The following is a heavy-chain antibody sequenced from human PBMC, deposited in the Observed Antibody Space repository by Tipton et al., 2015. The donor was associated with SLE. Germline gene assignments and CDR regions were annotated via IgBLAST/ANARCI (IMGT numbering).Heavy chain of an antibody. D-gene: IGHD1-26*01. V-gene: IGHV1-18*01. J-gene: IGHJ5*01. CDR2: ISTYNGNT. CDR1: GYTFTSYG. Sequence: QSGPEVKKPGASVKVSCKASGYTFTSYGISWVRQAPGQGLEWMGWISTYNGNTHYAQNLQGRVTMTTYTSTSTAYMELRSLRSDDTAVYYCARGAYDWGSYFVDSWGQGTLVSVSS. CDR3: ARGAYDWGSYFVDS.